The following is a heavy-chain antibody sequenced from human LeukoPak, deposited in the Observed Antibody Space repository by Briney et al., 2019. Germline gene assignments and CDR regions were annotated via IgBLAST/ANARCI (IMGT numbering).Heavy chain of an antibody. J-gene: IGHJ4*02. Sequence: TSETLSLTCAVYGGSFSGYYWSWIRQPPGKGLEWIGEINHSGSTNYNPSLKSRVTISVDASKNQFSLKLSSVTAADTAVYYCARRTSEYYDILTGYYGTAFDYWGQGTLVTVSS. V-gene: IGHV4-34*01. D-gene: IGHD3-9*01. CDR2: INHSGST. CDR1: GGSFSGYY. CDR3: ARRTSEYYDILTGYYGTAFDY.